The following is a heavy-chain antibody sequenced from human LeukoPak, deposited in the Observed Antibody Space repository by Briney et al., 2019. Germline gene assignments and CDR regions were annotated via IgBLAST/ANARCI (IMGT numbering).Heavy chain of an antibody. J-gene: IGHJ5*01. CDR3: ARAPPPGATAYGVVDS. CDR2: INHSGST. D-gene: IGHD3-10*01. CDR1: GGSFSDYY. V-gene: IGHV4-34*01. Sequence: SETLSLTCAVYGGSFSDYYWTWIRQSPGKGVEWIGEINHSGSTNYNPSLRSRVTISTDTSKSQFSLKLNSVTAADTAVYFCARAPPPGATAYGVVDSWGQGTLVTVSS.